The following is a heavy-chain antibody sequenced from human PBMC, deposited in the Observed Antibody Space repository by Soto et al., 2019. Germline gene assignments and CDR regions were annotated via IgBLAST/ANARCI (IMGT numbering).Heavy chain of an antibody. CDR3: ASSGYSSSWYQGYFDF. CDR1: GGSISSYY. J-gene: IGHJ4*02. Sequence: PSETLSLTCTVSGGSISSYYWSWIRQPPGKGLEWIGYIYYSGSTNYNPSLKSRVTISVDTSKNQFSLKLSSVTAADTAVYYCASSGYSSSWYQGYFDFWGQGTLVTVSS. V-gene: IGHV4-59*01. D-gene: IGHD6-13*01. CDR2: IYYSGST.